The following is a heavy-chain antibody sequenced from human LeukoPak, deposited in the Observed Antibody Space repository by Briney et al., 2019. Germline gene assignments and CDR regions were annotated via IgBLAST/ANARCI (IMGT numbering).Heavy chain of an antibody. Sequence: ASVKVSCKASGYTFTSYGISWVRQAPGQGLEWMGWISAYNGNTNYAQKLQGRVTMTTDTSTSTAYMEPRSLRSDDTAVYYCARAHRAYAVAGTDYWGQGTLVTVSS. CDR3: ARAHRAYAVAGTDY. V-gene: IGHV1-18*01. CDR1: GYTFTSYG. D-gene: IGHD6-19*01. CDR2: ISAYNGNT. J-gene: IGHJ4*02.